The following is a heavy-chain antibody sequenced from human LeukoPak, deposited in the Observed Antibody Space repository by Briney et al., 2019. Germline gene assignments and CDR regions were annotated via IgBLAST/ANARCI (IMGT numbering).Heavy chain of an antibody. CDR2: IYRTGST. D-gene: IGHD3-16*01. Sequence: SETLSLTCTVSGGSIDSGDDYWSWIRQPAGKGLEFIGRIYRTGSTTSNPSLQDRLTISIDTSKNQFSLKLSSVTAADTAVYYCARSGRGTDYWGQGTLVTVSS. CDR1: GGSIDSGDDY. V-gene: IGHV4-61*02. CDR3: ARSGRGTDY. J-gene: IGHJ4*02.